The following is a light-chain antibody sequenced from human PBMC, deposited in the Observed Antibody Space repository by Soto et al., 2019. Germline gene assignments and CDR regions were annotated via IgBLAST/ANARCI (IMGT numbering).Light chain of an antibody. Sequence: QSVLTQPPSASASLGASVTLTCTLSSGYSNYKVDWYQQRPGKGPRFVMRVGTGGIVGSKGDGIPDRFSVLGSGLNRYLTLKNIQEEDESDDHCGADLGSGSNCGGVVFGGGTKLTVL. V-gene: IGLV9-49*01. J-gene: IGLJ2*01. CDR3: GADLGSGSNCGGVV. CDR1: SGYSNYK. CDR2: VGTGGIVG.